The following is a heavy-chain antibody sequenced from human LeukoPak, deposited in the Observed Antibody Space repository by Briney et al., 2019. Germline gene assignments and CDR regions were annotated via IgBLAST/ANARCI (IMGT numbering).Heavy chain of an antibody. CDR3: ARSHRWDSYGPADY. Sequence: SETLSLTCTVSGGSISSGGYYWSWIRQPPGKGLEWIGYTYYSGSTNYNPSLKSRDTISVDTSKNQFSLKLSSVTAADTAVYYCARSHRWDSYGPADYWGQGTLVTVSS. D-gene: IGHD5-18*01. CDR1: GGSISSGGYY. V-gene: IGHV4-61*08. J-gene: IGHJ4*02. CDR2: TYYSGST.